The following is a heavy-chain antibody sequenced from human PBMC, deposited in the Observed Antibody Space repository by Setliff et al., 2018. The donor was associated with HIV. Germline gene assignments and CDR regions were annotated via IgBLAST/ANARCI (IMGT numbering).Heavy chain of an antibody. Sequence: ASVKVSCKASGYTFTSYGISWVRQAPGQGLEWMGWTSAYNGNTNYAQKLQGRVTMTTDTSTSTAYMELRSLRSDDTAVYYCARPQHIYDDSSDDYWGQGTLVTVSS. CDR3: ARPQHIYDDSSDDY. J-gene: IGHJ4*02. D-gene: IGHD3-22*01. CDR1: GYTFTSYG. V-gene: IGHV1-18*01. CDR2: TSAYNGNT.